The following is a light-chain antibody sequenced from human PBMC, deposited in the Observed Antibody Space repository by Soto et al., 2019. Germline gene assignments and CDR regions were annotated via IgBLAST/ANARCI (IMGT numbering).Light chain of an antibody. Sequence: QSALTQPASVSGSPGQSITISCTGTSRDIGTSNLVSWYQQYPGKAPKLIIFEVTRRPSGISNRFSGSKSGNTASLTISGLQPEDEADYYCYTYTGTSTSLFVFGTGTKVTVL. V-gene: IGLV2-23*02. CDR3: YTYTGTSTSLFV. CDR2: EVT. CDR1: SRDIGTSNL. J-gene: IGLJ1*01.